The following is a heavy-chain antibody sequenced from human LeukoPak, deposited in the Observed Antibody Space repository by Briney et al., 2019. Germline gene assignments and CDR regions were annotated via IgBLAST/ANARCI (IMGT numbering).Heavy chain of an antibody. CDR2: ISSSSSTI. V-gene: IGHV3-48*01. Sequence: GGSLRLSCAASGFTFSNYEMHWVRQAPGKGLEWVSYISSSSSTIYYADSVKGRFTISRDNAKNSLYLQMNSLRAEDTAVYYCARSKAGPDGAFDIWGQGTMVTVSS. D-gene: IGHD1-14*01. J-gene: IGHJ3*02. CDR3: ARSKAGPDGAFDI. CDR1: GFTFSNYE.